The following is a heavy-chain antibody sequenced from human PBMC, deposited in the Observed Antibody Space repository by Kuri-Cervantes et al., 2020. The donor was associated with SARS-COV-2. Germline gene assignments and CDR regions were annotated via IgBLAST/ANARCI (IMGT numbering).Heavy chain of an antibody. CDR2: ISGSGGST. V-gene: IGHV3-23*01. CDR3: AKVEGYSYGYYYYGMDV. Sequence: GGSLRLSCAASGFTFSSYAMSWVRQAPGKGLEWVSAISGSGGSTYYADSVKCRITISRDNSKNSLYLQMNSVRAEDKSVYSFAKVEGYSYGYYYYGMDVWGQGTTVTVSS. J-gene: IGHJ6*02. CDR1: GFTFSSYA. D-gene: IGHD5-18*01.